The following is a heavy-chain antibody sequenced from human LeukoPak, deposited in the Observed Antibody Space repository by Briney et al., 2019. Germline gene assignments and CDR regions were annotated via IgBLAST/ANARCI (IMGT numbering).Heavy chain of an antibody. J-gene: IGHJ5*02. CDR1: GGSFSGYY. D-gene: IGHD4/OR15-4a*01. Sequence: LSLTCAVYGGSFSGYYCSWIRQRPGKGLEWIGEINHSGSTNYNPSLKSRVTFSVDTSKSQFSLQLRSVTTADTAVYYCVRGPYGASISNWFDPWGQGTQVIVSP. CDR3: VRGPYGASISNWFDP. CDR2: INHSGST. V-gene: IGHV4-34*01.